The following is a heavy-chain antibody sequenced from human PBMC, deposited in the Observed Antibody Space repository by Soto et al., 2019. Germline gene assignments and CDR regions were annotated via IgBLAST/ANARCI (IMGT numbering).Heavy chain of an antibody. D-gene: IGHD3-22*01. V-gene: IGHV3-23*01. Sequence: GGSLRLSCAASGFTFSSYAMSWVRQAPGKGLEWVSAISGSGGSTYYADSVKGRFTISRDNSKNTLYLQMNSLRAEDTAVYYCAXDGAYMYYYDSSGYLDYWGQGTLVTVSS. CDR3: AXDGAYMYYYDSSGYLDY. CDR2: ISGSGGST. CDR1: GFTFSSYA. J-gene: IGHJ4*02.